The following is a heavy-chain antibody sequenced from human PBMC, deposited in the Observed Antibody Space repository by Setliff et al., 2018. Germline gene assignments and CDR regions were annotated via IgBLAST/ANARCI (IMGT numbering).Heavy chain of an antibody. CDR1: GYSIRSDYY. CDR2: LYHTGST. Sequence: PSETLSLTCTVSGYSIRSDYYWGWIRQPPGKGLEWIGSLYHTGSTNYNPSLKSRVTISVDTSKNQFSLKLSSVTAADTAVYYCTRDWGSSGWYFDHWGQGTLVTVSS. V-gene: IGHV4-38-2*02. D-gene: IGHD6-19*01. CDR3: TRDWGSSGWYFDH. J-gene: IGHJ4*02.